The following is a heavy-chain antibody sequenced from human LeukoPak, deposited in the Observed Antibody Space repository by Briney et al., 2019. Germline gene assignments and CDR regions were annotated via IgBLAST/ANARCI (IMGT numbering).Heavy chain of an antibody. CDR1: GGSITIHY. CDR2: INHSGST. CDR3: ARGFMTTVTSFDY. J-gene: IGHJ4*02. Sequence: SETLSLTCTVSGGSITIHYWSWIRQPPGKGLEWIGEINHSGSTNYNPSLKSRVTISVDTSKNQFSLKLSSVTAADTAVYYCARGFMTTVTSFDYWGQGTLVTVSS. V-gene: IGHV4-34*01. D-gene: IGHD4-17*01.